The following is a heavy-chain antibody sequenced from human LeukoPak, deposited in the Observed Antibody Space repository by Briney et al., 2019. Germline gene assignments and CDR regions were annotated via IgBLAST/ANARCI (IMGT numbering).Heavy chain of an antibody. CDR2: IWYDGSNK. CDR1: GFTFSSYG. Sequence: PGGSLRLSCAASGFTFSSYGMHWVRQAPGEGMEWVAVIWYDGSNKYYADSVKGRFTISRDNSKNTLYLQMNSLRAEDTAVYYCARDDILAYPFDIWGQGTMVTVSS. CDR3: ARDDILAYPFDI. V-gene: IGHV3-33*01. J-gene: IGHJ3*02. D-gene: IGHD3-16*01.